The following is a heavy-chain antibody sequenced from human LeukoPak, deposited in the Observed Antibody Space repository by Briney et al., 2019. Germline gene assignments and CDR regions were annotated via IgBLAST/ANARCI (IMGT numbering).Heavy chain of an antibody. CDR3: ASLRERSYYARGFDY. Sequence: SETLSLTCTVSGGSISSYYWSWIRQPPGKGLEWIGYIYYSGSTNYNPSLKSRVTISVDTPKNQFSLKPSSVTAADTAVYHCASLRERSYYARGFDYWGRGTLVTVSS. CDR1: GGSISSYY. V-gene: IGHV4-59*08. J-gene: IGHJ4*02. D-gene: IGHD1-26*01. CDR2: IYYSGST.